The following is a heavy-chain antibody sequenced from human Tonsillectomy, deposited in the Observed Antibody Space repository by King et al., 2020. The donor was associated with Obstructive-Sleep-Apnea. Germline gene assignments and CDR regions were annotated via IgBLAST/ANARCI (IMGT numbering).Heavy chain of an antibody. D-gene: IGHD5-12*01. CDR1: GFTLRNYV. Sequence: VQLVESGGGVVRPGQSLRLSCATSGFTLRNYVMHWVRQAPGKGLEWVAVIWYDETKKNYADSVKGRFTISRDNSNNTLYLEMNSLRAEDTAVYYCAREAKKWLQTAYFDLWGQGTLVAVSS. CDR2: IWYDETKK. CDR3: AREAKKWLQTAYFDL. J-gene: IGHJ4*02. V-gene: IGHV3-33*01.